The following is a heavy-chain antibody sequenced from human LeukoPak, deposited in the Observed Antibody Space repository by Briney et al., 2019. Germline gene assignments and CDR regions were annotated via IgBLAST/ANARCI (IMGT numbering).Heavy chain of an antibody. Sequence: ASVKVSCKAPGYTFTSYGISWVRQAPGQGLEWMGWISAYNGNTNYAQKFQGRVTITADESTSTAYMELSSLRSEDTAVYYCARDHWFDPWGQGTLVTVSS. CDR1: GYTFTSYG. V-gene: IGHV1-18*01. J-gene: IGHJ5*02. CDR2: ISAYNGNT. CDR3: ARDHWFDP.